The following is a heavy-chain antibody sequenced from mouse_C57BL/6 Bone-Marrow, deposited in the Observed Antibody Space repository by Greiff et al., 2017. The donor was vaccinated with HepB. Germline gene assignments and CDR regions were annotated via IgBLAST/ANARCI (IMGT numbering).Heavy chain of an antibody. CDR2: ISGGGGNT. J-gene: IGHJ2*01. V-gene: IGHV5-9*01. CDR1: GFTFSSYT. D-gene: IGHD2-5*01. CDR3: ARRGNSNYPHFDY. Sequence: EVHLVESGGGLVKPGGSLKLSCAASGFTFSSYTMSWVRQTPEKRLEWVATISGGGGNTYYPDSVKGRFTISRDNAKNTLYLKMSSLRSEDTALYYCARRGNSNYPHFDYWGQGTTLTVSS.